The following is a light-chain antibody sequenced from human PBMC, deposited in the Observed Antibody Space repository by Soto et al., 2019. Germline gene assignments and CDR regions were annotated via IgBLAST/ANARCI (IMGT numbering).Light chain of an antibody. J-gene: IGKJ2*01. V-gene: IGKV1-39*01. CDR1: LTISTY. CDR2: GAS. Sequence: DIQMTQSPSSLSASLGERVTLTCRASLTISTYVNWYQQKPGKAPTLLIYGASTLQSGVPSRFSGDGSKTEFTLTISSLQPEDFAAYHCQQSYNPPFTFGQGTKLEIK. CDR3: QQSYNPPFT.